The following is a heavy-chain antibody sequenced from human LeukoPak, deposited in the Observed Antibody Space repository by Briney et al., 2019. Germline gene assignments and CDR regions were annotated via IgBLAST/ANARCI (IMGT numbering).Heavy chain of an antibody. D-gene: IGHD6-13*01. CDR3: ARHPNYIAAAELGWFDP. CDR2: VFHTGSI. CDR1: GGSISPWY. V-gene: IGHV4-59*08. Sequence: SETLSLTCTVSGGSISPWYWSWIRQPPGKRLEWIGYVFHTGSINHNPSLKSRLTMSVDTSKNQVSLKLSSVTAADTAVYYCARHPNYIAAAELGWFDPWGQGTLVTVSS. J-gene: IGHJ5*02.